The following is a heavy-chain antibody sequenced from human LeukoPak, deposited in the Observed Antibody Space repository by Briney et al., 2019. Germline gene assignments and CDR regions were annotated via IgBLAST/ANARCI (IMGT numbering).Heavy chain of an antibody. CDR1: GFTFSSYA. CDR2: ISSNGGST. J-gene: IGHJ4*02. D-gene: IGHD2-2*01. Sequence: PGGSLRLSCAASGFTFSSYAMQWVRQGPGKGLEYVSAISSNGGSTYYADSVKGRFIISRDNSKNTLYLQMSSLRAEDTAVYYCVKEGSTRSYDYWGQGTLVTVSS. CDR3: VKEGSTRSYDY. V-gene: IGHV3-64D*09.